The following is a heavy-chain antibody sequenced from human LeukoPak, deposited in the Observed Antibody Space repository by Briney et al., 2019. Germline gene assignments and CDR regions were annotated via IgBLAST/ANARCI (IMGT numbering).Heavy chain of an antibody. Sequence: SETLSLTCTVSGGSISSSSYYWSWIRQPPGKGLEWIGYIYYSGSTNYNPSLKSRVTISVDTSKNQFSLKLSSVTAADTAVYYCAREGGELDYWGQGTLVTVSS. V-gene: IGHV4-61*01. D-gene: IGHD1-26*01. J-gene: IGHJ4*02. CDR2: IYYSGST. CDR1: GGSISSSSYY. CDR3: AREGGELDY.